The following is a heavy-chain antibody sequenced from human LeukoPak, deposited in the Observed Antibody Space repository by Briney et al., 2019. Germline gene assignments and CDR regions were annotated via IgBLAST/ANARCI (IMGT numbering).Heavy chain of an antibody. J-gene: IGHJ4*02. CDR1: GFTFSTYW. D-gene: IGHD6-19*01. CDR2: IREEGSDK. Sequence: GGSLRLSCAASGFTFSTYWTNWVRQAPGKGLEWVANIREEGSDKHYVDSVKGRFTISRDNAKNSLYLQMNSLRAEDTAVYYCASGGGWVANNWGQGTLVTVSS. CDR3: ASGGGWVANN. V-gene: IGHV3-7*01.